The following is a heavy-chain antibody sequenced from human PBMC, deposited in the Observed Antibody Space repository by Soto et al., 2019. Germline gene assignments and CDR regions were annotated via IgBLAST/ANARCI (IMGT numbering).Heavy chain of an antibody. CDR1: AGSTSHYY. V-gene: IGHV4-59*08. D-gene: IGHD3-10*01. CDR2: IYDSGST. J-gene: IGHJ4*02. CDR3: ARHNYGSGSTYFDY. Sequence: PSETRPLTYTVSAGSTSHYYKSWIRQPPGKGLEWIGYIYDSGSTNYSPSLKSRVTISVDTSKNQFSLKLNSMTAADTAVYYCARHNYGSGSTYFDYWGQGTLVTVSS.